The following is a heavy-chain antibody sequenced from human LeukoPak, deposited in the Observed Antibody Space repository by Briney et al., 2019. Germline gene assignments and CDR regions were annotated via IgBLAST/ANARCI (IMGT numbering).Heavy chain of an antibody. D-gene: IGHD3-3*01. V-gene: IGHV3-23*01. Sequence: PGGSLRLSCAASGFTFSSYAMSWVRQAPGKGLEWVSGISGSGGNTFYADSVQGRFTISRDNFKNTLFLQMTSLRADDTAVYYCWLGAVTDLLDYWGQGTLVTVSS. J-gene: IGHJ4*02. CDR2: ISGSGGNT. CDR1: GFTFSSYA. CDR3: WLGAVTDLLDY.